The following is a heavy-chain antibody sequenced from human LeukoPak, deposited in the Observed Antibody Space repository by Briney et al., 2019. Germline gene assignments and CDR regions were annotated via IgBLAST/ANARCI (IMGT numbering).Heavy chain of an antibody. CDR1: GGSFSGYY. J-gene: IGHJ4*02. CDR2: INHSGST. D-gene: IGHD1-26*01. V-gene: IGHV4-34*01. CDR3: ARGASGSYSSRDFDY. Sequence: PSETLPLTCAVYGGSFSGYYWSWIRQPPGKGLEWIGEINHSGSTNYNPSLKSRVTISVDTSKNQFSLKLSSVTAADTAVYYCARGASGSYSSRDFDYWGQGTLVTVSS.